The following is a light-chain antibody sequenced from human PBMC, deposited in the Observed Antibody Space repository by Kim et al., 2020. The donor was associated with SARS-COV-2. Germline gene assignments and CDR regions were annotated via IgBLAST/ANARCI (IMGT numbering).Light chain of an antibody. CDR2: QDT. J-gene: IGLJ2*01. CDR1: KLGDKY. Sequence: SYELTQPPSVSVSPGQTASITCSGDKLGDKYACCYQQKPGQSPVLVIYQDTKRPSGIPERFSGSNSGNTATLTISGTQAMDEADYYCQAWDSSYVVFGGGTQLTVL. V-gene: IGLV3-1*01. CDR3: QAWDSSYVV.